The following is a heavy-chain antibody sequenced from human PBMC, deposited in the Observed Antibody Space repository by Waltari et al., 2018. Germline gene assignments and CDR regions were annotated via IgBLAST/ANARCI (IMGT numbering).Heavy chain of an antibody. CDR3: ARGPKPTIFGVVIKNWFDP. D-gene: IGHD3-3*01. V-gene: IGHV1-8*01. J-gene: IGHJ5*02. CDR2: MNPNSGNT. CDR1: GYTFTRYY. Sequence: QVQLVQSGAEVKKPGASVKVSCKDSGYTFTRYYINWVRRAHGKGLEWMGGMNPNSGNTGYAQKFQGRVTMTRNTSISTAYMELSSLRSEDTAVYYCARGPKPTIFGVVIKNWFDPWGQGTLVTVSS.